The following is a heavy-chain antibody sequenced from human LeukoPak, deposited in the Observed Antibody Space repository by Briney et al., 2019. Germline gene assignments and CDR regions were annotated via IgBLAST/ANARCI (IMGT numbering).Heavy chain of an antibody. D-gene: IGHD3-10*01. V-gene: IGHV3-30*18. Sequence: PGRSLRLSCAASGFTFSSYDMHWVRQAPGKGLEWVAVISYDGSNKYYADSVKGRFTFSRDNSKNTLYLQMSSLRAEDTAVYYCAKDSETLWFGELLRGRNWFDPWGQGTLVTVSS. CDR2: ISYDGSNK. J-gene: IGHJ5*02. CDR3: AKDSETLWFGELLRGRNWFDP. CDR1: GFTFSSYD.